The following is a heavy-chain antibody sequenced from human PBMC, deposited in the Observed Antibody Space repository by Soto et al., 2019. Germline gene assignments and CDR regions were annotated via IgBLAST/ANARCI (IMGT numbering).Heavy chain of an antibody. J-gene: IGHJ4*02. CDR1: GFTFSSYA. V-gene: IGHV3-23*01. D-gene: IGHD6-13*01. CDR2: ISGSGGST. CDR3: AKDSSSWHGYFDY. Sequence: EVQLLESGGGLVQPGGSLRLSCAASGFTFSSYAMSWVRQAPVKGLEWVSAISGSGGSTYYADSVKGRFTISRDNSKNTLYLQMNSLRAEDTAVYYCAKDSSSWHGYFDYWGQGTLVTVSS.